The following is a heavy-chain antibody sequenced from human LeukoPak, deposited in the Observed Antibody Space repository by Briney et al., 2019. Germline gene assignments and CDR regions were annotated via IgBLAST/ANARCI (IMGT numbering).Heavy chain of an antibody. V-gene: IGHV1-2*02. Sequence: SMKLSCTASGSTFTGFYMHWLRQGPGQGLGWMGGINPNTGATNYAQNFQGRVTMTRDTTITTAYMVLSRLTSEATAVYYCASLGDYFGSGSYAPFDYWGQGTLVTVSS. CDR1: GSTFTGFY. CDR3: ASLGDYFGSGSYAPFDY. J-gene: IGHJ4*02. CDR2: INPNTGAT. D-gene: IGHD3-10*01.